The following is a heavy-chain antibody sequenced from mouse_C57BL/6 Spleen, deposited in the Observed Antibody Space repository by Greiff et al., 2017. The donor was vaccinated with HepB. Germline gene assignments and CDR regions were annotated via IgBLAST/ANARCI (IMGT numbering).Heavy chain of an antibody. Sequence: EVHLVESGGGLVKPGGSLKLSCAASGFTFSSYTMSWVRQTPEKRLEWVATISGGGGNTYYPDSVKGRFTISRDNAKNTMYLQMRSLRSEDTALYYCARHGQDMGWLLYYVDYWGQGTTLTVSS. D-gene: IGHD2-3*01. V-gene: IGHV5-9*01. CDR2: ISGGGGNT. J-gene: IGHJ2*01. CDR1: GFTFSSYT. CDR3: ARHGQDMGWLLYYVDY.